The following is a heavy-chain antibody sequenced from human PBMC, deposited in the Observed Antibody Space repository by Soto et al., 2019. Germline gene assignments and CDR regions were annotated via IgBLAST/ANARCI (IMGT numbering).Heavy chain of an antibody. Sequence: GESLTISCKGSRYTFTDYWIGWVRQLPGKGLEWMGIIYPGDSDTRYSPSFQGHVTITVDKSTSTAYLQWNTLKASDTAMYYCARHISNVRYYYYSMDVWGQWTKVTLSS. CDR3: ARHISNVRYYYYSMDV. CDR1: RYTFTDYW. J-gene: IGHJ6*02. D-gene: IGHD4-4*01. V-gene: IGHV5-51*01. CDR2: IYPGDSDT.